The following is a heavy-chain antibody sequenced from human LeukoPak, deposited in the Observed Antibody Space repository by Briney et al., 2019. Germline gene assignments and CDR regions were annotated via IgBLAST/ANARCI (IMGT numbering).Heavy chain of an antibody. D-gene: IGHD2-2*01. CDR2: ISYDGSNK. J-gene: IGHJ4*02. V-gene: IGHV3-30-3*01. CDR3: ARDRGYCSSTSCYSSEGDFDY. Sequence: PGRSLRLSCAASGFTFSSYAMHWVRQAPGKGLEWVAVISYDGSNKYYADSVQGRFTISRDNSKNTLYLQMNSLRAEDTAVYYCARDRGYCSSTSCYSSEGDFDYWGQGTLVTVSS. CDR1: GFTFSSYA.